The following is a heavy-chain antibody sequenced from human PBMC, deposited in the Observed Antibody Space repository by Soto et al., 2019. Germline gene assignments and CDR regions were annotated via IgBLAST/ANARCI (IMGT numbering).Heavy chain of an antibody. CDR3: ARFSGWLYYYYGMDV. D-gene: IGHD6-19*01. J-gene: IGHJ6*02. V-gene: IGHV4-34*01. CDR1: GGSFSGYY. Sequence: SETLSLTCAVYGGSFSGYYWSWIRQPPGKGLEWIGEINHSGSTNYNPSLKSRVTISVDTSKNQFSLKLSTLTAADTAVYYCARFSGWLYYYYGMDVWGQGTTVTVSS. CDR2: INHSGST.